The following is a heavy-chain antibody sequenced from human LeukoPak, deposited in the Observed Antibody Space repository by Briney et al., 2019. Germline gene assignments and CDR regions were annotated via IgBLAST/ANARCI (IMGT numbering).Heavy chain of an antibody. V-gene: IGHV3-9*01. D-gene: IGHD3-10*01. CDR3: AKDMGFELLYHFDY. CDR2: ISWNSGSI. J-gene: IGHJ4*02. CDR1: GFTFSSYA. Sequence: GGSLRLSCAASGFTFSSYAMSWVRQAPGKGLEWVSGISWNSGSIGYADSVKGRFTISRDNAKNSLYLQMNSLRAEDTALYYCAKDMGFELLYHFDYWGQGTLVTVSS.